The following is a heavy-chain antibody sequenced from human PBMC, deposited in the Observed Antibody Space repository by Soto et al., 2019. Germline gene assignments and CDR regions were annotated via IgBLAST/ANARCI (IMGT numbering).Heavy chain of an antibody. Sequence: SETLSLTCAVSGGSISSGGYSWSWIRQPPGKGLEWIGYIYHSGSTYYNPSLKSRVTISVDRSKNQFSLKLSSVTAADTAVYYCARAELNYYGSGSDWFDPWGQGTMVTVYS. CDR3: ARAELNYYGSGSDWFDP. CDR2: IYHSGST. J-gene: IGHJ5*02. V-gene: IGHV4-30-2*01. D-gene: IGHD3-10*01. CDR1: GGSISSGGYS.